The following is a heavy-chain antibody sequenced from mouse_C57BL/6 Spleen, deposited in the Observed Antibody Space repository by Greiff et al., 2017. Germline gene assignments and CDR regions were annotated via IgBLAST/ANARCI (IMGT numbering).Heavy chain of an antibody. J-gene: IGHJ4*01. Sequence: EVMLVESGEGLVKPGGSLKLSCAASGFTFSSYAMSWVRQTPEKRLEWVAYISSGGDYIYYAATVKGRFTISRDNARNTLYLQMSRLKSEDTAMYYCTRDNSSYYAMDYWGQGTSVTVSS. CDR2: ISSGGDYI. D-gene: IGHD2-12*01. CDR1: GFTFSSYA. V-gene: IGHV5-9-1*02. CDR3: TRDNSSYYAMDY.